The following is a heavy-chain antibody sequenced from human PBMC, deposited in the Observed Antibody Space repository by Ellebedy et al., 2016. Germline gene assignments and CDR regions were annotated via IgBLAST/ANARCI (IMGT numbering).Heavy chain of an antibody. CDR1: GGSITSYS. J-gene: IGHJ3*02. V-gene: IGHV4-30-2*01. CDR3: ARDGSQVWVDQMGAFDI. D-gene: IGHD1-26*01. CDR2: IYHSGST. Sequence: SETLSLTCTVSGGSITSYSWSWIRQPPGKGLEWIGYIYHSGSTYYNPSLKSRVTISVDRSKNQFSLKLSSVTAADTAVYYCARDGSQVWVDQMGAFDIWGQGTMVTVSS.